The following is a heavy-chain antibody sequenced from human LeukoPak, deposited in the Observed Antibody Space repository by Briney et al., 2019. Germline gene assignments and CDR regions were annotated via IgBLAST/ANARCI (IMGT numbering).Heavy chain of an antibody. V-gene: IGHV3-33*01. CDR2: IWYDGSNK. Sequence: GGSLRLSCAASGFTFSNYGMHWVRQAPGKGLEWVAVIWYDGSNKYYADSVKGRFTISRDNSKNTLYLQMNSLRAEDTAVYYCAREIPYSSGAIDYWGQGTLVTVSS. CDR3: AREIPYSSGAIDY. J-gene: IGHJ4*02. CDR1: GFTFSNYG. D-gene: IGHD6-19*01.